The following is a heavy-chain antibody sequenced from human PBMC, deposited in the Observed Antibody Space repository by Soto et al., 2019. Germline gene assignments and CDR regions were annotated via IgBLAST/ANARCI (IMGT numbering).Heavy chain of an antibody. CDR3: ARARVGLRFLEGNGMEV. D-gene: IGHD3-3*01. Sequence: PGGSLRLSCAASGFTFSSYGMHWVLQTPCKGLEWVAVIWYDGSNKYYADSVKGRFTISRDNSKNTLYLQMNSLRAEDTAVYYCARARVGLRFLEGNGMEVWGQGTTVNVAS. CDR2: IWYDGSNK. J-gene: IGHJ6*01. V-gene: IGHV3-33*01. CDR1: GFTFSSYG.